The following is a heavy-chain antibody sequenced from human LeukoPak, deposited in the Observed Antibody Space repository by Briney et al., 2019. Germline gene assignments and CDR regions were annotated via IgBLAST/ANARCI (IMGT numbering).Heavy chain of an antibody. D-gene: IGHD5-18*01. CDR3: ARDHTAMVFDY. CDR1: GFTFSSYE. V-gene: IGHV3-48*03. Sequence: TGGSLRLSCAASGFTFSSYEMNWVRQAPGKGLEWVSYISSSGSTIYYADSVKGRFTISRDNAKNSLYLQMNSLRAEDTAVYYCARDHTAMVFDYWGQGTLVTVSS. J-gene: IGHJ4*02. CDR2: ISSSGSTI.